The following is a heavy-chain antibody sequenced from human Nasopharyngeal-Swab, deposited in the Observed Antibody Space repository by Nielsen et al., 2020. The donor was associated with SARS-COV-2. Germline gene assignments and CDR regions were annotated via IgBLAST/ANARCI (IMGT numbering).Heavy chain of an antibody. V-gene: IGHV3-21*01. CDR3: ARDTYSNYASYYYYMDV. Sequence: GESLKISCAASGFTFSSYSMNWVRQDPGKGLEWVSSISSSSSYIYYADSVKGRFTISRDNAKNSLYLQMNSLRAEDTAVYYCARDTYSNYASYYYYMDVWGKGTTVTVSS. CDR2: ISSSSSYI. J-gene: IGHJ6*03. D-gene: IGHD4-11*01. CDR1: GFTFSSYS.